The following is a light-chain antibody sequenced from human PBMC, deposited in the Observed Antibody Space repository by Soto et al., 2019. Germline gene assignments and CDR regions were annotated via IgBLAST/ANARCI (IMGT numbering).Light chain of an antibody. CDR3: SSYTSSSTLRV. CDR2: DVS. CDR1: SGDGGGYNY. Sequence: SVLTQPSSVSGSPGESITISCPGNSGDGGGYNYVSWYQQHPGKAPKLMIYDVSNRPSGVSNRFSGSKSGNTASLTISGLQAEDEADYYCSSYTSSSTLRVFGTGTKVTVL. J-gene: IGLJ1*01. V-gene: IGLV2-14*01.